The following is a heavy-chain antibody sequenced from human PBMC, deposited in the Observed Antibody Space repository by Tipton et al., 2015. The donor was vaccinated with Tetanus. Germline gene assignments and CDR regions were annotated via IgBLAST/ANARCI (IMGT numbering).Heavy chain of an antibody. J-gene: IGHJ4*02. V-gene: IGHV4-31*11. CDR1: GDSISSGDYY. Sequence: TLSLTCAVSGDSISSGDYYWTWIRQHPGRGLESIGYIFGSGGTFYNPSLESRVTISLDTSKNHFSLKLTSVTAADTAVYYRARDRSHFYFGPQIDYWGQGTPVTASS. D-gene: IGHD3/OR15-3a*01. CDR2: IFGSGGT. CDR3: ARDRSHFYFGPQIDY.